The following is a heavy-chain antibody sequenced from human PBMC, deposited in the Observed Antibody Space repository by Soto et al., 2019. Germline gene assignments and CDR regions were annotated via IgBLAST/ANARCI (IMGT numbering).Heavy chain of an antibody. V-gene: IGHV3-30-3*01. Sequence: QVQLVESGGGVVQPGRSLRLSCAASGFTFSSYAMHWVRQAPGKGLEWVAVISYDGSNKYYADSVKGRFTISRDNSKNTLYLQMNSLRAEDTAVYYCARRGCGGDCPVGYWGQGTLVTVSS. CDR1: GFTFSSYA. CDR3: ARRGCGGDCPVGY. J-gene: IGHJ4*02. CDR2: ISYDGSNK. D-gene: IGHD2-21*02.